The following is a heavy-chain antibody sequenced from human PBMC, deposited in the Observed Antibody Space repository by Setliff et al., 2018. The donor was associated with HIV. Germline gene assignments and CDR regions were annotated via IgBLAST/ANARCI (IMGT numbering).Heavy chain of an antibody. CDR1: RGSISGAGFY. V-gene: IGHV4-31*03. Sequence: SETLSLTCTVSRGSISGAGFYWTWIRQLPGKGLEWIGSIYYSGSTYYNPSLKSRVTISLGTSRWQFSLTLNSVSAADTAVYFCAREAMYYYDTSGHPQGFDYWGQGTLVTVSS. CDR3: AREAMYYYDTSGHPQGFDY. J-gene: IGHJ4*02. D-gene: IGHD3-22*01. CDR2: IYYSGST.